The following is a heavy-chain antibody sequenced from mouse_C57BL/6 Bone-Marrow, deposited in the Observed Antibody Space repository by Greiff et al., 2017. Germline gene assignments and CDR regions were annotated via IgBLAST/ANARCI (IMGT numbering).Heavy chain of an antibody. CDR2: IYPGDGDT. CDR3: ARGGGGRRGGRYYAMDD. J-gene: IGHJ4*01. V-gene: IGHV1-82*01. Sequence: QVQLKESGPELVKPGASVKISCKASGYAFSSSWMNWVKQRPGKGLEWIGRIYPGDGDTNYNGKFKGKATLTADKSASTAYLQLSSLTSEDSAVYFCARGGGGRRGGRYYAMDDWGQGTSVTVSS. CDR1: GYAFSSSW. D-gene: IGHD2-12*01.